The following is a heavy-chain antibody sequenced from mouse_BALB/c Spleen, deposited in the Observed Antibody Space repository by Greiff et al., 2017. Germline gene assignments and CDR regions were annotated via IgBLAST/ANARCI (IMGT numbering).Heavy chain of an antibody. V-gene: IGHV3-6*02. CDR1: GYSITSGYY. Sequence: VQLKESGPGLVKPSQSLSLTCSVTGYSITSGYYWNWIRQFPGNKLEWMGYISYDGSNNYNPSLKNRISITRDTSKNQFFLKLNSVTTEDTATYYCARDHDYDGFAYWGQGTLVTVSA. D-gene: IGHD2-4*01. J-gene: IGHJ3*01. CDR3: ARDHDYDGFAY. CDR2: ISYDGSN.